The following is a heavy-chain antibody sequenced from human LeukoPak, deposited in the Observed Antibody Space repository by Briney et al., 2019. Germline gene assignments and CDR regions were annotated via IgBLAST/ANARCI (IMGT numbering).Heavy chain of an antibody. CDR1: GGSISSGDYY. Sequence: SQTLSLTCTVSGGSISSGDYYWSWIRQPPGKGLEWIGYIHYSGSTYYNPSLKSRVTISVDTSKNQFSLKLSSVTAADTAVYYCAREGETLSGFDYWGQGTLVTVSS. V-gene: IGHV4-30-4*01. CDR2: IHYSGST. J-gene: IGHJ4*02. D-gene: IGHD3-16*01. CDR3: AREGETLSGFDY.